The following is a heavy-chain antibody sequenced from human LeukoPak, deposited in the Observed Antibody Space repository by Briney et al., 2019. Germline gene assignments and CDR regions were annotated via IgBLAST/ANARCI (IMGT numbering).Heavy chain of an antibody. CDR1: GFIFSSYA. D-gene: IGHD3-22*01. CDR3: AKLYYYDSSGYYYPNFDY. Sequence: GGSLRLSCTASGFIFSSYAMHWVRQAPGKGLEWVAVISYDGSNKYYADSVKGRFTISRDNSKNTLYLQMNSLRAEDTAVYYCAKLYYYDSSGYYYPNFDYWGQGTLVTVSS. CDR2: ISYDGSNK. V-gene: IGHV3-30*18. J-gene: IGHJ4*02.